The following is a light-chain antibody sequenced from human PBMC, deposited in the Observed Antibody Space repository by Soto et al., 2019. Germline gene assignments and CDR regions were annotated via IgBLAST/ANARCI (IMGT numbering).Light chain of an antibody. J-gene: IGLJ1*01. CDR2: EVS. Sequence: QSVLTHPASVSGSPGESITISCTGTSSDVGGYNFVSWYQHHPGKAPKVMIYEVSNRPSGVSNRFSGSKSGDTASLTISGLQAEDEADYYCSSYTSFSTYVFGTGTKVTVL. CDR1: SSDVGGYNF. V-gene: IGLV2-14*01. CDR3: SSYTSFSTYV.